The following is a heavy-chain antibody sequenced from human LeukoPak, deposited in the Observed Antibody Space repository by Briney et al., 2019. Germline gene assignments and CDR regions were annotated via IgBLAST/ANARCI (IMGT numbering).Heavy chain of an antibody. D-gene: IGHD6-13*01. J-gene: IGHJ4*02. CDR1: GHTFTDYY. V-gene: IGHV1-2*02. CDR2: INPKSGTT. CDR3: ARGRGPATGTGRMMHD. Sequence: ASVKVSCKASGHTFTDYYLHWVRQAPGQGLEWMGWINPKSGTTKYAQKFQGRVTMTRDTSISTAYMEVSRLRSDDTAVYYCARGRGPATGTGRMMHDWGQGILVTVSS.